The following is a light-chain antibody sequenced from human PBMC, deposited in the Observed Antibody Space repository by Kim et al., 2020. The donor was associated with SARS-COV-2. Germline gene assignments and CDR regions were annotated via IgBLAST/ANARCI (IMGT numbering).Light chain of an antibody. CDR3: QAWDCSTAYV. CDR1: KLGDKY. CDR2: QDS. V-gene: IGLV3-1*01. J-gene: IGLJ1*01. Sequence: SPGQTASITCSGDKLGDKYACWYKQKPGQSPVLVIYQDSKRPSGIPERFSGSNSGNTATLTISGTQAMDKADYYCQAWDCSTAYVFGTGTKVTVL.